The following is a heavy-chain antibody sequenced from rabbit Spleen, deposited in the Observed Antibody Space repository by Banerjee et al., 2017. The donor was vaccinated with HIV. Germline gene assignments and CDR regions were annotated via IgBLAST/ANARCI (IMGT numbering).Heavy chain of an antibody. D-gene: IGHD8-1*01. V-gene: IGHV1S45*01. Sequence: QEQLVESGGGLVKPEGSLTLTCTASGFSFSSRYWIWWVRQAPGKGLEWIGYIVFGSGSTYYANWAKGRFTISKTSSTTVTLQMTSLTAADTATYFCARDGAGGSYFALWGQGTLATVS. CDR2: IVFGSGST. CDR3: ARDGAGGSYFAL. CDR1: GFSFSSRYW. J-gene: IGHJ3*01.